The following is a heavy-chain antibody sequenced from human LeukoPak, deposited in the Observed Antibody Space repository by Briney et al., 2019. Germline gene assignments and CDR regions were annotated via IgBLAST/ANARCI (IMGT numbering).Heavy chain of an antibody. J-gene: IGHJ4*02. Sequence: GGSLRLSCAASGFTFSSYWMHWVRQAPGKGLVWVSHINTDGRSTGHADSVKGRLTISRDNAKNTLYLQMNSLRAEDTAVYYCARPSAAGPYFDYWGQGTLVTVSS. V-gene: IGHV3-74*01. CDR3: ARPSAAGPYFDY. CDR1: GFTFSSYW. D-gene: IGHD6-13*01. CDR2: INTDGRST.